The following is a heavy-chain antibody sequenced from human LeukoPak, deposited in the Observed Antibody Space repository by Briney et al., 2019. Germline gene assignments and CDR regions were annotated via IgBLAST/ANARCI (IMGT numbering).Heavy chain of an antibody. J-gene: IGHJ5*02. CDR2: INPNSGAT. Sequence: ASVKVSCKASGYTFTGYYMHWVRQAPGQGLEWMGWINPNSGATNYAQKFQGRVTMTRDTSISTAYMELSRLRSDDTAVYYCAREEQQLVQNNWFDPWGQGTLVTVSS. CDR1: GYTFTGYY. CDR3: AREEQQLVQNNWFDP. D-gene: IGHD6-13*01. V-gene: IGHV1-2*02.